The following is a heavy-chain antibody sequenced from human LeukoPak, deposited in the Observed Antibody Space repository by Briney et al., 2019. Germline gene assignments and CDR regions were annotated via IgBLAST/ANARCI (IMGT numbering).Heavy chain of an antibody. CDR2: INPTGGGT. Sequence: GASVKVSCKASGYTFTNYFMHWVRQVPGQGLEWMGVINPTGGGTTYAQRFQGRVTMTRDTSTSTVHMELSNLRSEDTAVYYCARGQNKCLGHWGQGTLVTVSS. V-gene: IGHV1-46*01. D-gene: IGHD2/OR15-2a*01. CDR1: GYTFTNYF. J-gene: IGHJ4*02. CDR3: ARGQNKCLGH.